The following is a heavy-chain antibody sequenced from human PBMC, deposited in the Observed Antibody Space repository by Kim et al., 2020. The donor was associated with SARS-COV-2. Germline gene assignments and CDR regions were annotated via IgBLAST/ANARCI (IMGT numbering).Heavy chain of an antibody. CDR3: ASDPIAVAGQHGLDG. D-gene: IGHD6-19*01. Sequence: DSVKGRITIYRYNSKNTLYLQMSSLRAEDTAVYFCASDPIAVAGQHGLDGWGQGTTVTVSS. V-gene: IGHV3-30*07. J-gene: IGHJ6*02.